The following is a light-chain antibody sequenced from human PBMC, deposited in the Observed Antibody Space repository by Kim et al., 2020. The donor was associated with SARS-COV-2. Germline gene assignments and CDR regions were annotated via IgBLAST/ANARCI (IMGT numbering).Light chain of an antibody. CDR3: HQRSNCPPT. CDR2: DAS. J-gene: IGKJ4*01. Sequence: EIVLTQSPATLSLSPGERATLSCRASQSVSSYLAWYQQKPGQAPRLLIYDASNRATGIPARFSGSGSGTDFTLTISSLEPEDFAVYYCHQRSNCPPTFGGGTKLEI. V-gene: IGKV3-11*01. CDR1: QSVSSY.